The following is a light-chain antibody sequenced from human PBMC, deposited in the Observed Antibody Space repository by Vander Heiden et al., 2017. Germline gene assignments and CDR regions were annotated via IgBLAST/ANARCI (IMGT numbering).Light chain of an antibody. V-gene: IGLV3-25*03. CDR3: QSADSSGTYWV. Sequence: SYELTQPPSVSVSPGQTARIPCSGDALPKQYAYWYQQKPGQAPVLVIYKDSERPSGIPERFSGSSSGTTVTLTISGVQAEDEADYHCQSADSSGTYWVFGGGTKLTVL. CDR1: ALPKQY. CDR2: KDS. J-gene: IGLJ3*02.